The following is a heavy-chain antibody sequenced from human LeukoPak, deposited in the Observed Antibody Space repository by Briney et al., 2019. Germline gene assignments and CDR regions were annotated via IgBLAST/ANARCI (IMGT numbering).Heavy chain of an antibody. D-gene: IGHD3-22*01. Sequence: PGGSLRLSCAASGFTFSSYSMNWVRQAPGKGLEWVSYISSSSSTIYYADSVKGRFTISRDNSKNTLYLQMNSLRAEDTAVYYCAKDFDLAGGLVVMGAFDIWGQGTMVTVSS. CDR2: ISSSSSTI. V-gene: IGHV3-48*01. CDR3: AKDFDLAGGLVVMGAFDI. J-gene: IGHJ3*02. CDR1: GFTFSSYS.